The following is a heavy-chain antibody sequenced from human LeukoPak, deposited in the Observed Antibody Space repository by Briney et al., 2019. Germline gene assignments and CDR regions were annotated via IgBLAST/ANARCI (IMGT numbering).Heavy chain of an antibody. CDR2: LSGSGGTT. V-gene: IGHV3-23*01. CDR1: GFTFSSYA. D-gene: IGHD2-2*01. J-gene: IGHJ6*02. CDR3: ARDADPEYQLPAYYGMDV. Sequence: GGSLRLSCTASGFTFSSYAMTWVRQAPGEGLQWVSALSGSGGTTYYADSVKGRFTIFRDNSENALYLQMNSLRAEDTAVYYCARDADPEYQLPAYYGMDVWGQGTTVTVSS.